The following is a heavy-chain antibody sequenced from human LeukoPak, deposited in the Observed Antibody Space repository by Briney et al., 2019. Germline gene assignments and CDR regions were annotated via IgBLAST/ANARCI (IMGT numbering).Heavy chain of an antibody. D-gene: IGHD2-2*01. CDR1: GFTFSSSA. CDR2: ISGSGGRT. J-gene: IGHJ4*02. CDR3: AKGRIVVPAAILYF. Sequence: PGGSLRLSCAASGFTFSSSAMSWVRQAPGKGLEWVSAISGSGGRTYYADSVKGRFTISRDNSKNTLYLQMNSLRAEDTAVYYCAKGRIVVPAAILYFWGQGTLVTVSS. V-gene: IGHV3-23*01.